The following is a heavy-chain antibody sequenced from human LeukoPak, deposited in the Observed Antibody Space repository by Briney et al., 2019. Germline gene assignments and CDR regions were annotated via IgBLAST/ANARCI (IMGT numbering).Heavy chain of an antibody. J-gene: IGHJ4*02. V-gene: IGHV3-23*01. D-gene: IGHD1-1*01. Sequence: GGSLRLSCSASGFTVADYVMNWVRQTPGGGLQWVATVGGSDDTTYYTDSVRGRFAISRDNFKNTVSLQMNSLRVEDTAAYYCAKVLYSVNNFNMIFDKWGQGTLVTVAS. CDR1: GFTVADYV. CDR3: AKVLYSVNNFNMIFDK. CDR2: VGGSDDTT.